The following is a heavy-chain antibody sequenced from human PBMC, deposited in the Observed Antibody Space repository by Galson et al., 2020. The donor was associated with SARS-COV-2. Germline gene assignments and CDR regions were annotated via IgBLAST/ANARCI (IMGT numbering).Heavy chain of an antibody. D-gene: IGHD4-17*01. Sequence: GGSLRLSCAASGFTFRDHWMSWVRQAPGTGLEWVANINEDVSERYYVGSVRGRFTIARDNAKNSLYLQMNSLRAEDTAVYYCARGSRDHHGVFDFWGLGTLVTVSS. J-gene: IGHJ3*01. V-gene: IGHV3-7*03. CDR1: GFTFRDHW. CDR3: ARGSRDHHGVFDF. CDR2: INEDVSER.